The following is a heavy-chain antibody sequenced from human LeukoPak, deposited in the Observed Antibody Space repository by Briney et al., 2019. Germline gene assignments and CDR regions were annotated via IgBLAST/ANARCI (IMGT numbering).Heavy chain of an antibody. CDR3: ARSYYGSGNDWFDP. D-gene: IGHD3-10*01. Sequence: SQTLSLTCTVSGGSISSGGYYWSWIRQHPGKGLEWIGYIYYSGSTYYNLSLKSRVTISVDTSKNQFSLKLSSVTAADTAVYYCARSYYGSGNDWFDPWGQGTLVTVSS. CDR1: GGSISSGGYY. J-gene: IGHJ5*02. V-gene: IGHV4-31*03. CDR2: IYYSGST.